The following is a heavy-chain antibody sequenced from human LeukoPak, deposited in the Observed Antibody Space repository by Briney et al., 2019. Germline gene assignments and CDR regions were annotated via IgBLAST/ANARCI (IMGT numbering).Heavy chain of an antibody. CDR2: IYFSGST. Sequence: SETLSLTCTVYGDSISSANYYWGWVRQPPGKGLEWIGSIYFSGSTYYNPSLKSRVTISVETSKVQFSLKLSSVTAADTAVYYCARDSCSSTSCRKKFDNWGQGTLVTVSS. J-gene: IGHJ4*02. CDR3: ARDSCSSTSCRKKFDN. D-gene: IGHD2-2*01. V-gene: IGHV4-39*07. CDR1: GDSISSANYY.